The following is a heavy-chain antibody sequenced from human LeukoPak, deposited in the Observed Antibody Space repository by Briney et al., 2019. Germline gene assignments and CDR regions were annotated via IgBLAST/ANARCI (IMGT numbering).Heavy chain of an antibody. J-gene: IGHJ3*02. CDR2: MYYSGDA. CDR1: GGSISTYD. D-gene: IGHD5-24*01. CDR3: ARVGYNSAFDI. Sequence: SETLSLTCTVSGGSISTYDWSWIRQPPGKGLEWIGYMYYSGDAHYNPSLKGRVTISVDTSKNQFSLKLSSVTAADTALYYCARVGYNSAFDIWGQGTMVTVSS. V-gene: IGHV4-59*01.